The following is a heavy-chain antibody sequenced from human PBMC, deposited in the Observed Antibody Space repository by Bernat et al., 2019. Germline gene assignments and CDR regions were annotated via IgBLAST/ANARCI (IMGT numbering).Heavy chain of an antibody. CDR3: TRQVGYDSSGYYYGADNWFDP. CDR2: IRSKANSSAT. V-gene: IGHV3-73*01. CDR1: GFTFSGSA. J-gene: IGHJ5*02. Sequence: EVQLVESGGGLVQPGGSLKLSCAASGFTFSGSAMHWVRQASGKGLEWVGRIRSKANSSATAYAASVKGRFTISRDDSKNTAYLQMNSLKTEDTAVYYCTRQVGYDSSGYYYGADNWFDPWGQGTLVTVSS. D-gene: IGHD3-22*01.